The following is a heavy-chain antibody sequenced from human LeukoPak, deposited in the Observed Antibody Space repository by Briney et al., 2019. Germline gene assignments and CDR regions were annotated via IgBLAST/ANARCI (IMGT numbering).Heavy chain of an antibody. V-gene: IGHV3-30*02. D-gene: IGHD3-10*01. Sequence: GGSLRLSCAASGFTFSDYDMHWVRQAPGKGLEWVAFIRSDGSNKDYADSVKGRFSISRDNSKNTLYLQVNSLRPADTAVYYCAKTTYGSGSPFDYWGQGTLVTVSS. CDR2: IRSDGSNK. J-gene: IGHJ4*02. CDR1: GFTFSDYD. CDR3: AKTTYGSGSPFDY.